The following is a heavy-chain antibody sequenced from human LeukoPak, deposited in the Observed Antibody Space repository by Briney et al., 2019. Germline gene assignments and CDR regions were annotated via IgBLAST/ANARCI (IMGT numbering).Heavy chain of an antibody. Sequence: GGSLRLSCAASGFTFSSYSMNWVRQAPGKGLEWVSAISGSGGSTYYADSVKGRFTISRDNSKNTLYLQMNSLRAEDTAVYYCAKDPNTIFGVVTENWFDPWGQGTLVTVSS. CDR2: ISGSGGST. D-gene: IGHD3-3*01. CDR1: GFTFSSYS. J-gene: IGHJ5*02. CDR3: AKDPNTIFGVVTENWFDP. V-gene: IGHV3-23*01.